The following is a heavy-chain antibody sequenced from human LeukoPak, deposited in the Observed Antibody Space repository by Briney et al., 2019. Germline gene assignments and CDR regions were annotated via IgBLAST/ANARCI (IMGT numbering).Heavy chain of an antibody. V-gene: IGHV3-21*01. CDR3: ARDSEIAVAGSYAFDI. CDR2: ISSSSSYI. Sequence: GGSLRLSCAASGFTLSSYSMNWVRQAPGKGLEWASYISSSSSYIYYADSVKGRFTISRDNAKNSLYLQMNSPRAEDTAVYDCARDSEIAVAGSYAFDIWGQGTMVTVSS. CDR1: GFTLSSYS. D-gene: IGHD6-19*01. J-gene: IGHJ3*02.